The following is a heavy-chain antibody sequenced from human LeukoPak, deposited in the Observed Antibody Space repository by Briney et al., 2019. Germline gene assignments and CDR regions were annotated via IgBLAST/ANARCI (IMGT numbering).Heavy chain of an antibody. J-gene: IGHJ4*02. D-gene: IGHD4-11*01. CDR3: ARAYTVTRFDY. CDR2: IYYSGST. CDR1: GGSISSYY. V-gene: IGHV4-59*01. Sequence: PSETLSLTCTVSGGSISSYYWSWIRQPPGKGLEWIGYIYYSGSTNYNPSLKSRVTISVDTSKNQFSLKLSSVTAADTAVYYCARAYTVTRFDYWGQGTLVTVSS.